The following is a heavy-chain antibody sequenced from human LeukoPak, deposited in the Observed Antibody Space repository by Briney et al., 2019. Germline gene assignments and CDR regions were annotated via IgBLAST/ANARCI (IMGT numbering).Heavy chain of an antibody. D-gene: IGHD3-10*01. Sequence: GGSLRLSCAASGFTVTTYSMHWVRQAPGKGLEFVSAIDSNGHRTYYGNSVKGRFTIFRDISKNTLYLQMNSLRAEDTAVYYCANDLKATMVRGVIRYDYWGQGTLDTVSS. V-gene: IGHV3-64*01. CDR3: ANDLKATMVRGVIRYDY. CDR1: GFTVTTYS. J-gene: IGHJ4*02. CDR2: IDSNGHRT.